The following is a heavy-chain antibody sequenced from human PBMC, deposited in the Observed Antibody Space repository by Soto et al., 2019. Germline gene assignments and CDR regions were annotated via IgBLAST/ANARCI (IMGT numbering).Heavy chain of an antibody. CDR3: AKADGQQWLIPHLDN. J-gene: IGHJ4*02. V-gene: IGHV3-23*01. Sequence: EVQLLESGGGVVQPGGSLRLSCVASGFNFKKFAMAWVRQASGEVLEWVSGISCCGGSASYADSVKGRLSIARDDSKNTVSLQLNSLRVEDTAQYYCAKADGQQWLIPHLDNWGQGTLVTVS. D-gene: IGHD6-19*01. CDR2: ISCCGGSA. CDR1: GFNFKKFA.